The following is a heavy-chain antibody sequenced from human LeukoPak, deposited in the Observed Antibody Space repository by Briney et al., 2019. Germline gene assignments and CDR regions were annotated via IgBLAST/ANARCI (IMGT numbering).Heavy chain of an antibody. D-gene: IGHD3-10*01. Sequence: SETLSLTCTVSGGSISSGGYYWSWIRQPPGKGLEWIGYIYHSGSTYYNPSLKSRVTISVDKSKNQFSLKLSSVTAADTAVYYCARVRRITMVRGVRYYFDYWGQGTLVTVSS. V-gene: IGHV4-30-2*01. J-gene: IGHJ4*02. CDR2: IYHSGST. CDR1: GGSISSGGYY. CDR3: ARVRRITMVRGVRYYFDY.